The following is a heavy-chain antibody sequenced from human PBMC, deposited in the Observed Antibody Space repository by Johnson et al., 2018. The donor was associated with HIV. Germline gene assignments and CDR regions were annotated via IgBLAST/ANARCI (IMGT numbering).Heavy chain of an antibody. CDR1: GLNFSDYS. Sequence: QMQLVESGGGVVQPGRSLRLSCVVSGLNFSDYSMHWVRQTPGKGLEWVAVISFDGTTKYYADSVKGRFTISRDNSNNTLYLQMNSLRVEDTALYLCARGRVSMKVVDLRGGGFDFWGQGTKVTVSS. D-gene: IGHD3-22*01. CDR3: ARGRVSMKVVDLRGGGFDF. J-gene: IGHJ3*01. V-gene: IGHV3-30*04. CDR2: ISFDGTTK.